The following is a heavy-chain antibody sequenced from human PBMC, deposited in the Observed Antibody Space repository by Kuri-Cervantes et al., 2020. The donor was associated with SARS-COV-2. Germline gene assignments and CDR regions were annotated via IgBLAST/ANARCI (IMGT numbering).Heavy chain of an antibody. CDR1: DGSISSGSYY. CDR3: ARMERLRLGGNDAFDI. J-gene: IGHJ3*02. CDR2: MNTSGSA. D-gene: IGHD3-16*01. V-gene: IGHV4-61*09. Sequence: SETLSLTCTVSDGSISSGSYYWSWIRAPAGKGLEWIGDMNTSGSANYNPSLRSRFTISVDTSKNQFSLKLTSETAADTAVYYCARMERLRLGGNDAFDICGQGTMVTVSS.